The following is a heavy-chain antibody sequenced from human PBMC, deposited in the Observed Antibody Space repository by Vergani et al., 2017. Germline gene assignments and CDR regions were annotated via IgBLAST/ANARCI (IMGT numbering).Heavy chain of an antibody. J-gene: IGHJ4*02. CDR2: INLNNGDT. D-gene: IGHD1-14*01. Sequence: QVQLVQSVAEVKRPGASVEVSCKASGNRFTAYSMHWVREAPGQGLEWMGRINLNNGDTQYAPKFQGRVTMTRDTSISTGYMELNSLRSDDTAVYYCATNDRARQPPGGYWGQGSLVTVSS. CDR3: ATNDRARQPPGGY. V-gene: IGHV1-2*06. CDR1: GNRFTAYS.